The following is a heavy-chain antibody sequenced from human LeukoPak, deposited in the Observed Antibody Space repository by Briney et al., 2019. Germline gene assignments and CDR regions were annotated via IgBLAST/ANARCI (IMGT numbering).Heavy chain of an antibody. Sequence: PGGSLRLSCAASGFSFSRYSMNWVRQVPGKGLEWVSSISATSGYIYYADSVKGRFTISRDNAKNSLYLQMNSPRAEDTALYYCARENGYSYGYEVDCWGRGTLVTVSS. V-gene: IGHV3-21*01. D-gene: IGHD5-18*01. CDR3: ARENGYSYGYEVDC. J-gene: IGHJ4*02. CDR2: ISATSGYI. CDR1: GFSFSRYS.